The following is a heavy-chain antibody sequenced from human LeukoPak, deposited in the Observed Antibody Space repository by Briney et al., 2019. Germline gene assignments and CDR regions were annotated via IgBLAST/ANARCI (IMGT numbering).Heavy chain of an antibody. D-gene: IGHD2-21*02. V-gene: IGHV4-34*01. CDR1: GFTFSSYS. Sequence: GSLRLSCAASGFTFSSYSMNWVRQPPGKGLEWIGEINHSGSTNYNPSLKSRVTISVDTSKNQFSLKLSSVTAADTAVYYCARGLDGSVVVTAAPLDIWGQGTMVTVSS. J-gene: IGHJ3*02. CDR2: INHSGST. CDR3: ARGLDGSVVVTAAPLDI.